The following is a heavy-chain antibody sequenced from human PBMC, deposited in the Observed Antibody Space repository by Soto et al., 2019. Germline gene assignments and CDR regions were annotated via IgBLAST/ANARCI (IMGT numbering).Heavy chain of an antibody. CDR3: ARHLPVVAAIHDAFDI. CDR1: GGSISSYY. CDR2: IYYSGST. D-gene: IGHD2-15*01. J-gene: IGHJ3*02. V-gene: IGHV4-59*08. Sequence: SETLSLTCTVSGGSISSYYWSWIRQPPGKGLEWIGYIYYSGSTNYNPSLKSRVTISVDTSKNQFSLKLSSVTAADTAVYYCARHLPVVAAIHDAFDIWGQGTMVTVSS.